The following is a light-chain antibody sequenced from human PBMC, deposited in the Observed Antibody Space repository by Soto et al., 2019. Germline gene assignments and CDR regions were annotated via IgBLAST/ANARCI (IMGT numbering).Light chain of an antibody. CDR2: EVS. CDR3: SSYAGSNNFVV. Sequence: QSALTQPPSASGSPGQSVTISCTGTSSDVGGYNYVSWFQQHPGKAPKLMIYEVSKRPPGVPDRFSGSKSGNTASLSVSGLQAEDDADYYCSSYAGSNNFVVFGGGTKLTVL. V-gene: IGLV2-8*01. CDR1: SSDVGGYNY. J-gene: IGLJ2*01.